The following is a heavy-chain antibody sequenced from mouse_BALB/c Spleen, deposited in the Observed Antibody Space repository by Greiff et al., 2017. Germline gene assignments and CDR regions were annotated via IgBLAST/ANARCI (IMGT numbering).Heavy chain of an antibody. Sequence: DVKLVESGGGLVQPGGSMKLSCVASGFTFSNYWMNWVRQSPEKGLEWVAEIRLKSNNYATHYAESVKGRFTISRDDSKSSVYLQMNNLRAEDTGIYYCTRPAYYGNPYWYFDVWGAGTTVTVSS. V-gene: IGHV6-6*02. CDR3: TRPAYYGNPYWYFDV. D-gene: IGHD2-10*01. CDR1: GFTFSNYW. CDR2: IRLKSNNYAT. J-gene: IGHJ1*01.